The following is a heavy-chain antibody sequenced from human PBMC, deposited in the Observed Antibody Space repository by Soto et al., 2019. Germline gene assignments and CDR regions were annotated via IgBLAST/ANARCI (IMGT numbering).Heavy chain of an antibody. D-gene: IGHD5-18*01. V-gene: IGHV4-34*01. CDR2: INHSGST. J-gene: IGHJ6*02. CDR3: ARGGYSYDYGLGYYYGMDV. CDR1: GGSFSGYY. Sequence: SETLSLTCAVYGGSFSGYYWSWIRQPPGKGLEWIGEINHSGSTNYNPSLKSRVTISVDTSKNQFSLKLSSVTAADTAVYYCARGGYSYDYGLGYYYGMDVWGQGTTVS.